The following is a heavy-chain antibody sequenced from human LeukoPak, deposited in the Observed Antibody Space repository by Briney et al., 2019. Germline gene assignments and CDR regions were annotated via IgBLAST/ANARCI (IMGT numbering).Heavy chain of an antibody. CDR2: IHYGGNT. J-gene: IGHJ5*02. D-gene: IGHD3-10*01. V-gene: IGHV4-61*02. CDR3: ARGGLYWFDP. Sequence: SETLSLTCTVSGDSISSGRHYWSWIRQPAGKGLEWIGRIHYGGNTKYNPSLNGRLSISVDTSKNQFSLNITPVTAADTAVYYCARGGLYWFDPWGQGTQVTVSS. CDR1: GDSISSGRHY.